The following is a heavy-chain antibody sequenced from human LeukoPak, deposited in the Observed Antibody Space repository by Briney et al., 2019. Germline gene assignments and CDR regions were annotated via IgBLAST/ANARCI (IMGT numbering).Heavy chain of an antibody. CDR2: ISQSGST. D-gene: IGHD2/OR15-2a*01. Sequence: SETLSLTCALYGGSFSGYYWSWIRHFPGKGLEWIGEISQSGSTMYTASLKNRVTISFDTSKNQFSLNLRSVTAADTAVYYCARDSAVLGGTFSDVWGQGTLVTVSS. CDR3: ARDSAVLGGTFSDV. J-gene: IGHJ4*02. CDR1: GGSFSGYY. V-gene: IGHV4-34*01.